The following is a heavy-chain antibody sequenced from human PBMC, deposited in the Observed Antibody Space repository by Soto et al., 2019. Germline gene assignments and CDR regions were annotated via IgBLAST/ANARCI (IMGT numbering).Heavy chain of an antibody. D-gene: IGHD3-16*01. CDR3: ASQSGGTAGPTPYYYYGLDG. CDR1: GYSFTSYW. J-gene: IGHJ6*02. V-gene: IGHV5-51*01. CDR2: IYPGDSDT. Sequence: GESLKISCKGSGYSFTSYWIGWVRQMPGKGLEWMGIIYPGDSDTRYSPSFQGQVTISADKSISTAYLQWSSLKASDTAMYYCASQSGGTAGPTPYYYYGLDGSGQGTTVIVSS.